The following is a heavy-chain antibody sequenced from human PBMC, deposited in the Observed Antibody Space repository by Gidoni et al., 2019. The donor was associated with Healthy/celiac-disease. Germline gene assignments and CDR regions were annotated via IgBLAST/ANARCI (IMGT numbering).Heavy chain of an antibody. CDR3: ARAFPGSVYYDSSGNDAFDI. CDR2: IIPILGIA. J-gene: IGHJ3*02. D-gene: IGHD3-22*01. Sequence: LVQSGAEVKKPGSSVKVSCKASGGTFSSHTISWVRQAPGQGLEWMGRIIPILGIANYAQKFQGRVTITADKSTSTAYMELSSLRSEDTAVYYCARAFPGSVYYDSSGNDAFDIWGQGTMVTVSS. CDR1: GGTFSSHT. V-gene: IGHV1-69*02.